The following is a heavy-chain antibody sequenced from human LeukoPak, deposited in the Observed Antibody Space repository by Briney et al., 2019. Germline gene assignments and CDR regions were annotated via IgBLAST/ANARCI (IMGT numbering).Heavy chain of an antibody. V-gene: IGHV3-66*01. CDR1: GFTVSSNY. CDR2: IYSGGST. J-gene: IGHJ4*02. D-gene: IGHD6-6*01. CDR3: ARGRPRDY. Sequence: GVSLRLSCAASGFTVSSNYMNWVRQAPGKGPEWVSVIYSGGSTYYADSVKGRFTISRDNSKNTVYLQMNSLRADDTAVYYCARGRPRDYWGQGTLVTVSS.